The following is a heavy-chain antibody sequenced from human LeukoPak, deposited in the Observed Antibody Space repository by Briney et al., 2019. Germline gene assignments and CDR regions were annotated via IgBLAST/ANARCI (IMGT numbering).Heavy chain of an antibody. CDR3: ARGEAFCDY. V-gene: IGHV3-7*05. CDR2: IKEDGNKK. Sequence: GGSLRLSCAASGFTFSRYWMTWVRQAPGKGLEWVANIKEDGNKKYYVDSVKGRFTISRDNAKNSLYLEMNSLRPEDTAVYSCARGEAFCDYWGQGARVTVSS. J-gene: IGHJ4*02. CDR1: GFTFSRYW.